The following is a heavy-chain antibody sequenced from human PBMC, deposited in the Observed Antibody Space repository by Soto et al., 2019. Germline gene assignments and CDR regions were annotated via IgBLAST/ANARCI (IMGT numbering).Heavy chain of an antibody. CDR3: AKSNLYCSGTSCYVFDF. Sequence: EVQLLESGGGLVQPGGSLRLSCAASGFTFSSYAMNWVRQAPGKGLEWVSAISSSGDRTYYADSVKGGFTISRDNSKNTLYLQVNSLRADDTAVYYCAKSNLYCSGTSCYVFDFWGQGTLVTVSS. D-gene: IGHD2-2*01. J-gene: IGHJ4*02. CDR1: GFTFSSYA. CDR2: ISSSGDRT. V-gene: IGHV3-23*01.